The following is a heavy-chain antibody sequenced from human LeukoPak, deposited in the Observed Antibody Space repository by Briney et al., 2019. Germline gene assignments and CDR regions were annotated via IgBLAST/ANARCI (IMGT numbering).Heavy chain of an antibody. CDR1: GGSISSYY. D-gene: IGHD3-22*01. CDR2: IYYSGST. J-gene: IGHJ5*02. CDR3: ARAYDSSGFFGWFDL. V-gene: IGHV4-59*01. Sequence: SETLSLTCTVSGGSISSYYWSWIRQPPGKGLEWIGYIYYSGSTNYNPSLKSRLSISVDTSKNQFSLKLSSVTAADTAVYYCARAYDSSGFFGWFDLWGQGTLVTVSS.